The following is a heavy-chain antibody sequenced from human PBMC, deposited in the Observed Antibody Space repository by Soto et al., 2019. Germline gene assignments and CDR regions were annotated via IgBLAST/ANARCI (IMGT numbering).Heavy chain of an antibody. CDR1: GFTFSSYA. CDR3: AKDLDQGIVGARGRGY. Sequence: GGSLRLSCAASGFTFSSYAMSWVRQAPGKGLEWVSAISGSGGSTYYADSVKGRFTISRDNSKNTLYLQMNSLRAEDTAVYYCAKDLDQGIVGARGRGYWGQGTLVTVSS. CDR2: ISGSGGST. D-gene: IGHD1-26*01. J-gene: IGHJ4*02. V-gene: IGHV3-23*01.